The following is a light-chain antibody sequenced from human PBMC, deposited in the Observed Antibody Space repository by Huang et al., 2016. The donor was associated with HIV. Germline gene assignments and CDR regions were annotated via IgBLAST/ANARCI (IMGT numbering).Light chain of an antibody. Sequence: DIQMTQSPSSVSASVGDRVVISCRASQRISGDLTWYQQNPWKHPNLLIYAACGVQGGDPSRYSGSESGTDFTLTITNLQPEDSATYYCQQSSSTPWTFGPGTKVEVK. CDR1: QRISGD. CDR3: QQSSSTPWT. CDR2: AAC. J-gene: IGKJ1*01. V-gene: IGKV1-39*01.